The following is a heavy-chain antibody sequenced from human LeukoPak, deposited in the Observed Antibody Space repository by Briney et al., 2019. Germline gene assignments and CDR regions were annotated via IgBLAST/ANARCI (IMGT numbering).Heavy chain of an antibody. CDR1: GGTFSSYA. J-gene: IGHJ4*02. D-gene: IGHD3-22*01. CDR3: ARDGPYDSSGYYTLAFDY. CDR2: IIPIFGTA. V-gene: IGHV1-69*13. Sequence: ASVNVSCKASGGTFSSYAISWVRQAPGQGLEWMGGIIPIFGTANYAQKFQGRVTITADESTSTAYMELSSLRSEDTAVYYCARDGPYDSSGYYTLAFDYWGQGTLVTASS.